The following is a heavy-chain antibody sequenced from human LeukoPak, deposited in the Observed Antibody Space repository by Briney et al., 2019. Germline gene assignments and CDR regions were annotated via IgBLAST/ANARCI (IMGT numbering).Heavy chain of an antibody. J-gene: IGHJ4*02. CDR1: GGFISSSSW. CDR2: IYHSGST. Sequence: SGTLSLTCAVSGGFISSSSWWSWVRQTPGKGLEWIEEIYHSGSTHPNPSLESQVTISVDKSKNQCSLKLSSVTAADTAVYYWARELWFGEFLGYWGQGTLVTVSS. D-gene: IGHD3-10*01. V-gene: IGHV4-4*02. CDR3: ARELWFGEFLGY.